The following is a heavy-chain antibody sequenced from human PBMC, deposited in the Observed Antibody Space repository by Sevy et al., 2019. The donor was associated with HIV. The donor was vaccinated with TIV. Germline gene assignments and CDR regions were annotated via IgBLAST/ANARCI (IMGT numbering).Heavy chain of an antibody. V-gene: IGHV3-48*04. CDR1: GFTFREYS. D-gene: IGHD3-22*01. J-gene: IGHJ4*02. CDR3: ARDRRTLNYYGSSGYNYYFDY. CDR2: ISGSSTTI. Sequence: GGSLRLSCVGSGFTFREYSMNWVRQAPGKGLEWVSYISGSSTTIEHADSVKGRFTISRDNAKNSLYLQMNSLRAEDTAVYFCARDRRTLNYYGSSGYNYYFDYWGQGTLVTVSS.